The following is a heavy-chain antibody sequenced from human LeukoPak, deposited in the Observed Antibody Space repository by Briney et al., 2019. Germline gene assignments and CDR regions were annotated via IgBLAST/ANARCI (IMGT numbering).Heavy chain of an antibody. CDR2: INPNSGGT. J-gene: IGHJ4*02. D-gene: IGHD1-26*01. CDR3: ARAMSGSYFKSLSLDY. Sequence: ASVKVSCKASGYTFTGYYMHWVRQAPGQGLEWMGWINPNSGGTNYAQKFQGWVTMTRDTSISTAYMELSRLRSDDTAVYYCARAMSGSYFKSLSLDYWGQGTLVTVSS. V-gene: IGHV1-2*04. CDR1: GYTFTGYY.